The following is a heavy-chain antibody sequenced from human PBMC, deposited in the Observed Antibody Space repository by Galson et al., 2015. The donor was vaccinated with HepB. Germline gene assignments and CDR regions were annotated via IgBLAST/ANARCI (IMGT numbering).Heavy chain of an antibody. D-gene: IGHD3-3*01. CDR3: AKAPTTIFGVVTPPMKDGGAKHYTDRLYYFDY. CDR1: GFAFSSYA. J-gene: IGHJ4*02. Sequence: SLRLSCAASGFAFSSYAMSWVRQAPGKGLEWVSAISGSGGSTYYADSVKGRFTISRDNSKNTLYLQMNSLRAEDTAVYYCAKAPTTIFGVVTPPMKDGGAKHYTDRLYYFDYWGQGTLVTVSS. CDR2: ISGSGGST. V-gene: IGHV3-23*01.